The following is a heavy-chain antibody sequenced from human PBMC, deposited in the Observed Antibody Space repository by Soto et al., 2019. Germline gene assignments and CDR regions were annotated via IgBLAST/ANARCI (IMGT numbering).Heavy chain of an antibody. CDR3: ARETYYDFWSGYYPREYYGMDV. Sequence: ASVKVSCKACGDTFTSCGSSWVRHAPGQGLEWMGWISAYNGNTNYAQNLQGRVTMTTDTSTSTAYMELRSLRSDDTAVYYCARETYYDFWSGYYPREYYGMDVWGQGTTVTVSS. J-gene: IGHJ6*02. V-gene: IGHV1-18*01. CDR1: GDTFTSCG. CDR2: ISAYNGNT. D-gene: IGHD3-3*01.